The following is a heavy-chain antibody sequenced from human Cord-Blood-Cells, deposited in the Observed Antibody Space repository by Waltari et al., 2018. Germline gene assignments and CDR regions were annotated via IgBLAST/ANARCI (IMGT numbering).Heavy chain of an antibody. J-gene: IGHJ4*02. Sequence: QVQLVQSGAEVKKPGSSVKVSCKASGGTFSSYAISWVRPAPGQGLEWMGRIIPILGIANYAQKFQGRVTITADKSTSTAYMELSSLRSEDTAVYYCARAIHYDFWSGYFDYWGQGTLVTVSS. CDR2: IIPILGIA. D-gene: IGHD3-3*01. CDR3: ARAIHYDFWSGYFDY. CDR1: GGTFSSYA. V-gene: IGHV1-69*09.